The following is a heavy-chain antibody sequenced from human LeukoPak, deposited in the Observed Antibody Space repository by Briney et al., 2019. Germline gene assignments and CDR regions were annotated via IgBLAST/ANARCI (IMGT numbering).Heavy chain of an antibody. J-gene: IGHJ5*02. CDR3: ARYGLARAGRWFDP. Sequence: ASETLSLTCTVSGGSISSYYWSWIRQPPGKGLEWIGYIYYSGSTNYNPSPKSRVTISVDTSKNQFSLKLSSVTAADTAVYYCARYGLARAGRWFDPWGQGTLVTVSS. V-gene: IGHV4-59*01. CDR1: GGSISSYY. CDR2: IYYSGST. D-gene: IGHD1-14*01.